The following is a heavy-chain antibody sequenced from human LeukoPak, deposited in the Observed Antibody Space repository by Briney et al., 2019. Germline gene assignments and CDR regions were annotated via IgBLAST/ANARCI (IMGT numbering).Heavy chain of an antibody. V-gene: IGHV1-69*06. D-gene: IGHD3-10*01. CDR3: AREYYGSGSYYDGYYIDF. CDR2: IIPAFGTT. CDR1: GDTFNSYA. Sequence: SVKVSCKVSGDTFNSYAVAWVRQAPGQGLEWMGLIIPAFGTTHYAQRFQSRVTITSDKSTTTAYMELGSLRSEGTAVYYCAREYYGSGSYYDGYYIDFWGQGTLVTVSS. J-gene: IGHJ4*02.